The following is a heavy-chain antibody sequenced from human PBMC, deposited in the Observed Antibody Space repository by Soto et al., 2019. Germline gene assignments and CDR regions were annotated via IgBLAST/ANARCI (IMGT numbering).Heavy chain of an antibody. CDR2: VYPRGSDT. J-gene: IGHJ4*02. CDR3: ARPPLPGYSIHFNS. Sequence: PGESLKISCKASGYIFIDYWIGWVRQMPGKGLEWMGIVYPRGSDTRNSPSFQGQVTISADRSTGTAFLQWRSLKASDTALYYCARPPLPGYSIHFNSWGQGTLVTVSS. CDR1: GYIFIDYW. D-gene: IGHD2-15*01. V-gene: IGHV5-51*01.